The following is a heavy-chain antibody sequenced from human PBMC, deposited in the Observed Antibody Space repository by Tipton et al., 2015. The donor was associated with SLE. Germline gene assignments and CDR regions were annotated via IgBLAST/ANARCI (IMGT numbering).Heavy chain of an antibody. Sequence: RSLRLSCAASGFTFSSYAMHWVRQAPGKGLGWVAVISYDGSNKYYADSVKGRFTISRDNSKNTLYLQMNSLRAEDTAVYYCAKGPWELLRRYFDCWGQGTLVTVSS. J-gene: IGHJ4*02. D-gene: IGHD1-26*01. CDR1: GFTFSSYA. V-gene: IGHV3-30*04. CDR3: AKGPWELLRRYFDC. CDR2: ISYDGSNK.